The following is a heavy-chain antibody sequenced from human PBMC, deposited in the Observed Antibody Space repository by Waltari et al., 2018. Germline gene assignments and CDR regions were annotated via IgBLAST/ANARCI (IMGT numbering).Heavy chain of an antibody. V-gene: IGHV3-74*01. CDR1: GFTFSRYW. CDR2: IKSDGSDT. J-gene: IGHJ6*02. Sequence: EEQLVESGGGLIQPGESLKVSCAVSGFTFSRYWMNWVRKAPGKGLVWVARIKSDGSDTSYADSVKGRFTISRDNAKNTVYLQMKSLRAEDTAVYYCARVARKTYSSPVPGRDYYYGMDVWGLGTTVTVSS. D-gene: IGHD6-13*01. CDR3: ARVARKTYSSPVPGRDYYYGMDV.